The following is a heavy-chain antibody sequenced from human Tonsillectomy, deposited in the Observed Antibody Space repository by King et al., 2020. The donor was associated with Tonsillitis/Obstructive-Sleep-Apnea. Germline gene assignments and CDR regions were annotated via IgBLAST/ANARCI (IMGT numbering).Heavy chain of an antibody. CDR2: IYWDDDK. CDR3: AHRRHSSCHDY. CDR1: GFSLNTSGVG. V-gene: IGHV2-5*02. Sequence: TLKESGPTLVKPTQTLTLTCTFSGFSLNTSGVGVDWIRQPPGKALEWLAVIYWDDDKRYSPSLKSRLTITKDTSKNQVVLTMTNMDPVDTATYHCAHRRHSSCHDYWGQGTLVTVSS. D-gene: IGHD6-19*01. J-gene: IGHJ4*02.